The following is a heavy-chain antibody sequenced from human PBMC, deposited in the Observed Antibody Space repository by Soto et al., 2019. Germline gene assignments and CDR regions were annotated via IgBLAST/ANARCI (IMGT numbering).Heavy chain of an antibody. D-gene: IGHD3-3*01. CDR3: ARDGPLYYDFWSGYYRAGATYSFDC. CDR2: INPNSGGT. J-gene: IGHJ4*02. V-gene: IGHV1-2*04. CDR1: GYTFTGYY. Sequence: ASVKVSCKASGYTFTGYYMHWVRQAPGQGLEWMGWINPNSGGTNYAQKFQGWVTMTRDTSISTAYMELSRLRSDDTAVYYCARDGPLYYDFWSGYYRAGATYSFDCWGQGALGTVP.